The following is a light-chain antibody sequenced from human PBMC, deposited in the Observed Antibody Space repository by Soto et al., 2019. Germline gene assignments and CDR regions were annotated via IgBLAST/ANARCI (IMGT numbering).Light chain of an antibody. J-gene: IGKJ4*01. Sequence: EIVLTQSPASLSVSXGEGATLSXXXXQSVTNNYLAWFQQKPGQAPRLLIFGASSRATGIPARFSGSGSGTEFNLTISSLQSEDFAVYFCQQYDDWLRLTFGGGTKVDI. V-gene: IGKV3D-15*01. CDR1: QSVTNN. CDR3: QQYDDWLRLT. CDR2: GAS.